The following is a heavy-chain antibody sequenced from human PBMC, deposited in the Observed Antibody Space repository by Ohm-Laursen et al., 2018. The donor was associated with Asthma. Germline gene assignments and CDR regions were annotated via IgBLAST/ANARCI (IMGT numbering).Heavy chain of an antibody. CDR1: GFTFSSYG. D-gene: IGHD3-10*01. CDR2: ISYDGSNK. Sequence: SSLRLSCSASGFTFSSYGMHWVRQAPGKGLEWVAVISYDGSNKYYADSVKGRFTISRGNSKNTLYLQMNSLRAEDTAVYYCAKDLGTMVQGPDPGMDVWGQGTTVTVSS. V-gene: IGHV3-30*18. J-gene: IGHJ6*02. CDR3: AKDLGTMVQGPDPGMDV.